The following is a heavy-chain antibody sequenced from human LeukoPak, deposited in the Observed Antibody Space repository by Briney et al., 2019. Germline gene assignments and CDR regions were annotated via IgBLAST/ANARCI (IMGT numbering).Heavy chain of an antibody. CDR2: ISSSSSYI. CDR1: GFTFSSYN. Sequence: GGSLRLSCAASGFTFSSYNMNWVRQAPGKGLEWVSSISSSSSYIYYADSVKGRFTISRDNAKNSLYLQMNSLRAEDTAVYYCARVRYYYDSSGLDYWGQGTLVTVSS. V-gene: IGHV3-21*01. D-gene: IGHD3-22*01. J-gene: IGHJ4*02. CDR3: ARVRYYYDSSGLDY.